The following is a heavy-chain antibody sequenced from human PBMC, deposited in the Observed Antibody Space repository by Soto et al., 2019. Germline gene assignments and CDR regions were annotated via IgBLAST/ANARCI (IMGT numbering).Heavy chain of an antibody. V-gene: IGHV3-30-3*01. CDR2: ISYDGSNK. CDR1: GFTFSSYA. CDR3: ARAPNPSYGMDV. J-gene: IGHJ6*02. Sequence: GSLRLSCAASGFTFSSYAMHWVRQAPGKGLEWVAVISYDGSNKYYADSVKGRFTISRDNSKNTLYLQMNSLRAEDTAVYYCARAPNPSYGMDVWGQGTTVTVSS. D-gene: IGHD7-27*01.